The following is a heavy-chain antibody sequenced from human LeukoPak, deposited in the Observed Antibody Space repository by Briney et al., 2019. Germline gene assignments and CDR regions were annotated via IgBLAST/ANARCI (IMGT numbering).Heavy chain of an antibody. Sequence: GASVKVSCKASGYTFTSYDINWVRQAPGQGLEWMGWMNPNSGNTGYAQKFQGRVTMTRNTSISTAYMEPSSLRSEDTAVYYCATGSRYTYYYYYGMDVWGQGTTVTVSS. V-gene: IGHV1-8*01. CDR1: GYTFTSYD. CDR3: ATGSRYTYYYYYGMDV. D-gene: IGHD3-16*02. J-gene: IGHJ6*02. CDR2: MNPNSGNT.